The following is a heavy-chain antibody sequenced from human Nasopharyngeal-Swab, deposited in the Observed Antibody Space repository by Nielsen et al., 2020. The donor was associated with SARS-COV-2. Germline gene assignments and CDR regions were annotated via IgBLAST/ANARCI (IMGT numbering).Heavy chain of an antibody. CDR3: ATYGYGSYYYYYMDV. CDR2: IYYSGST. CDR1: GGSISSSSYY. V-gene: IGHV4-39*01. J-gene: IGHJ6*03. Sequence: SDTLSLTCTVSGGSISSSSYYWGWIRQPPGKGLEWIGSIYYSGSTYYNPSLKSRVTISVDTSKSQFSLKLSSVTAADTAVYYCATYGYGSYYYYYMDVWGKGTTVTVSS. D-gene: IGHD5-18*01.